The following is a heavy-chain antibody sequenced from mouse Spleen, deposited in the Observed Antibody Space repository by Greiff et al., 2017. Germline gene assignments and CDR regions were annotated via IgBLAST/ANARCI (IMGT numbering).Heavy chain of an antibody. CDR1: GYAFSSSW. Sequence: VQRVESGPELVKPGASVKISCKASGYAFSSSWMNWVKQRPGKGLEWIGRIYPGDGDTNYNGKFKGKATLTADKSSSTAYMQLSSLTSEDSAVYFCAKDKRYWYFDVWGAGTTVTVSS. V-gene: IGHV1-82*01. CDR3: AKDKRYWYFDV. J-gene: IGHJ1*01. CDR2: IYPGDGDT.